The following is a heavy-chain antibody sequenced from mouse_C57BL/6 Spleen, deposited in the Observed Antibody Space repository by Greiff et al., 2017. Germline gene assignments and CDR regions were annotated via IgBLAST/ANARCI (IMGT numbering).Heavy chain of an antibody. CDR1: GYSFTDYN. Sequence: VQLKESGPELVKPGASVKISCKASGYSFTDYNMNWVKQSNGKSLEWIGVINPNYGTTSYNQKFKGKATLTVDQSSSTAYMQRNSLTSEDSAVYYCAREKDYYGSSGNWYFDVWGTGTTVTVSS. J-gene: IGHJ1*03. V-gene: IGHV1-39*01. D-gene: IGHD1-1*01. CDR3: AREKDYYGSSGNWYFDV. CDR2: INPNYGTT.